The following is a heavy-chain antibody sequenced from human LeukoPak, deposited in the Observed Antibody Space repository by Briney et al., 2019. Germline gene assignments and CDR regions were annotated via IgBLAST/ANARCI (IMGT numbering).Heavy chain of an antibody. CDR2: IKQDGSAE. D-gene: IGHD3-10*01. V-gene: IGHV3-7*03. Sequence: GGSLRLSCAASGFIFTNYWMNWVRQTPGKGLEWVANIKQDGSAEYYVDSVRGRFTISRDNAQNSFYLQMNSLRVEDTAVYYCARDVAASGSLDYWGQGTLVTVSS. CDR3: ARDVAASGSLDY. CDR1: GFIFTNYW. J-gene: IGHJ4*02.